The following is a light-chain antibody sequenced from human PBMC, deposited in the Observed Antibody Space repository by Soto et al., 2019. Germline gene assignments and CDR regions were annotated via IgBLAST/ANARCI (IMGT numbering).Light chain of an antibody. CDR2: DVS. CDR3: SSYTTGSTPVV. CDR1: SSDVGGYNY. J-gene: IGLJ2*01. Sequence: QSALTQPASVSGSPGQSVTISCTGTSSDVGGYNYVSWYQQHPGKAPKFMIYDVSNRPSGVSTRFSGSKSGNTASLTISGLQAEDEADYYCSSYTTGSTPVVFGGGTKVPS. V-gene: IGLV2-14*01.